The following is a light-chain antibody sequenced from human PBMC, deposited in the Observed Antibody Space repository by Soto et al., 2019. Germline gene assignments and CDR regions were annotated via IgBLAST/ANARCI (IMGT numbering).Light chain of an antibody. CDR2: AAS. V-gene: IGKV1-39*01. CDR3: LQDYGDSWT. J-gene: IGKJ1*01. CDR1: QSISNH. Sequence: DSQMTQSPSSLSASVEYRVIIPCRASQSISNHLNWYQQKPGKAPKLLIFAASSLQSGVPSRFSGSRSGPDFTLTISSLQPEDFATYYCLQDYGDSWTFGQGTKVDI.